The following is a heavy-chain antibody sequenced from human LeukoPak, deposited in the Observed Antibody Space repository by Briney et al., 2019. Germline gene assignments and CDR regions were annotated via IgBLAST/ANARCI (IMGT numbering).Heavy chain of an antibody. CDR3: ARDLGRGDYVWGSYRY. J-gene: IGHJ4*02. CDR2: IIPIFGTA. Sequence: ASVKVSCKASGGTFSSYAISWVRQAPGQGLKWMGGIIPIFGTANYAQKFQGRVTITADKSTSTAYMELSSLRSEDTAVYYCARDLGRGDYVWGSYRYWGQGTLVTVSS. D-gene: IGHD3-16*02. CDR1: GGTFSSYA. V-gene: IGHV1-69*06.